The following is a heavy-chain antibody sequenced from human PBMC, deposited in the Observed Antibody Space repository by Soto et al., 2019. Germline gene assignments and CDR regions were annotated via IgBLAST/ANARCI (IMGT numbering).Heavy chain of an antibody. CDR3: AIHPMDESQGYYYYGMDV. D-gene: IGHD2-2*03. CDR1: GYSFTSYW. V-gene: IGHV5-51*01. J-gene: IGHJ6*02. CDR2: IYPGDSDT. Sequence: GESLKISCKGSGYSFTSYWIGWVRQMPGKGLEWKGIIYPGDSDTRYSPSFQGQVTISADKSISTAYLQWSSLKASDTAMYYCAIHPMDESQGYYYYGMDVWGQGTTVTVSS.